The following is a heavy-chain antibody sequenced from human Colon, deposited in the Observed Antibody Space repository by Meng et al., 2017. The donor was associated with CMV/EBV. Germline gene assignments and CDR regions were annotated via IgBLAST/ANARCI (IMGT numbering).Heavy chain of an antibody. V-gene: IGHV1-2*02. CDR1: GYTFTGYF. CDR2: INPNSGGT. Sequence: QVQLVQSGAEVKKPGASVKVSCKASGYTFTGYFMYWVRQAPGQGLEWMGSINPNSGGTNYAQKFQGRVTVTRDTSINTAYMELSRLRSDDTAVYYCATVSGGDFDYWGQGTLVTVSS. CDR3: ATVSGGDFDY. J-gene: IGHJ4*02. D-gene: IGHD1-26*01.